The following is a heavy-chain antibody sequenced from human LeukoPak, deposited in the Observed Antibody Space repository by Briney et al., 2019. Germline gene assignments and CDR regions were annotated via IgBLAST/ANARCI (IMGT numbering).Heavy chain of an antibody. D-gene: IGHD6-6*01. V-gene: IGHV3-21*01. CDR3: ARDRVIIAARSAFDI. CDR2: ISSSSSYI. Sequence: PGGSLRLSCAASGFTFSSYSMNWVRQAPGKGLEWVSSISSSSSYIYYADSVKGRFTISRDNAKNSLYLQMNSLRAEDTAVYYCARDRVIIAARSAFDIWGQGTMVTVSS. CDR1: GFTFSSYS. J-gene: IGHJ3*02.